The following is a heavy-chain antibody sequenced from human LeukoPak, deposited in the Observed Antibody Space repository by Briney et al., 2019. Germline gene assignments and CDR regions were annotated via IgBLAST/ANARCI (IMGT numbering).Heavy chain of an antibody. Sequence: PGGSLRLSCAASGFTFGIYSMTWVRQAPGKGLEWVSSISSTSMYIYYADSMRGRSTISRDNAENSLFLQIDSLGVEDTAVYSCARVAAGAEAHTLHYHYMDVWGKGTTVTVSS. CDR2: ISSTSMYI. CDR3: ARVAAGAEAHTLHYHYMDV. D-gene: IGHD6-13*01. J-gene: IGHJ6*03. V-gene: IGHV3-21*01. CDR1: GFTFGIYS.